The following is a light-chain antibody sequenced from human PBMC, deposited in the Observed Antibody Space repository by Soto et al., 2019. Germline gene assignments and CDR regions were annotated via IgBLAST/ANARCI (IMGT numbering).Light chain of an antibody. CDR1: RGIYTH. V-gene: IGKV1-27*01. Sequence: DIQMAQSPSSLSASVGDRVTITCRASRGIYTHLAWYQQKPGQPPELLIYWASARKSGVPDRFSGSGSGTDFTLTISSLQAEDVAVYYCQQYFRISTWTFGQGTKVEI. J-gene: IGKJ1*01. CDR3: QQYFRISTWT. CDR2: WAS.